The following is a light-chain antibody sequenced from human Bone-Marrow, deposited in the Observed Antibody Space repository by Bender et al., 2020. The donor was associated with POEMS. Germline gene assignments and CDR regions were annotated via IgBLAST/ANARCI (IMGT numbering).Light chain of an antibody. CDR2: KDT. CDR1: ALPIQY. CDR3: QSADSSGDSWV. J-gene: IGLJ3*02. Sequence: SYVLTQSPSVSVAPGQTARITCSGDALPIQYTYWYQQRPPQAPVLLIYKDTERPSGIPDRFSGSISGTTVTLTISGVQAEDEADYYCQSADSSGDSWVFGGGTKLTVL. V-gene: IGLV3-25*03.